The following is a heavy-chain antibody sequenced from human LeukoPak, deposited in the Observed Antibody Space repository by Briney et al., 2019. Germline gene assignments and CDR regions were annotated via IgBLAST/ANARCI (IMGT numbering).Heavy chain of an antibody. Sequence: GGSLRLSCAASGFTFSSYAMSWVRQAPGKGLEWVSAISGSGGSTYYADSVKGRFTISRDNSKNTLYLQMNSLRAEDTAVYYYAKGPTPSTKYNWFDPWGQGTLVTVSS. CDR3: AKGPTPSTKYNWFDP. J-gene: IGHJ5*02. CDR1: GFTFSSYA. CDR2: ISGSGGST. D-gene: IGHD4-17*01. V-gene: IGHV3-23*01.